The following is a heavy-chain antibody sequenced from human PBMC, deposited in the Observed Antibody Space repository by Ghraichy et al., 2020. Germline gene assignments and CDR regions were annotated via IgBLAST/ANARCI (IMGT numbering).Heavy chain of an antibody. CDR3: ARGSALAGYYDFWSGYNWFDP. Sequence: SETLSLTCAVYGGSFSGYYWSWIRQPPGKGLEWIGEINHSGSTNYNPSLKSRVTISVDTSKNQFSLKLSSVTAADTAVYYCARGSALAGYYDFWSGYNWFDPWGQGTLVTVSS. V-gene: IGHV4-34*01. J-gene: IGHJ5*02. CDR2: INHSGST. CDR1: GGSFSGYY. D-gene: IGHD3-3*01.